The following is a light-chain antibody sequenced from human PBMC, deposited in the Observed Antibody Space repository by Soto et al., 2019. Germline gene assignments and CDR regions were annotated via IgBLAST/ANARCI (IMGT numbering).Light chain of an antibody. CDR2: LGS. V-gene: IGKV2-28*01. Sequence: DIVMTQSPLSLPVTPGEPASISYRSSQSLLHSNGYNYLNWYLQKSGQSPQLLIYLGSNRASGVPDRFSGSGSGTDFTLKISRVEAEDVGVYYCMQALQAPLTFGGGTKVEIK. J-gene: IGKJ4*01. CDR1: QSLLHSNGYNY. CDR3: MQALQAPLT.